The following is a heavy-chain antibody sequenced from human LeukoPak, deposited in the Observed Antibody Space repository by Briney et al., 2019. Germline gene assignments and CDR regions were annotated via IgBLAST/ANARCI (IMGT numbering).Heavy chain of an antibody. CDR2: INHSGST. D-gene: IGHD6-13*01. CDR1: GGSFSGYY. J-gene: IGHJ4*02. V-gene: IGHV4-34*01. CDR3: ARDQQRLVPRARYYFDY. Sequence: KPSETLSLTCAVYGGSFSGYYWSWIRQPPGKGLEWIGEINHSGSTNYNPSLKSRVTISVDTSKNQFSLKLSSVTAADTAVYYCARDQQRLVPRARYYFDYWGQGTLVTVSS.